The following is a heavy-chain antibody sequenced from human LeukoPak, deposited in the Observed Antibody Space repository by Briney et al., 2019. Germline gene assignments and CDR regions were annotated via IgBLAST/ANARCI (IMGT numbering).Heavy chain of an antibody. CDR1: GYTFTGQF. CDR2: IIPIFGTA. D-gene: IGHD2-15*01. V-gene: IGHV1-69*13. CDR3: ARKGYCSGGSCYLPRAFDI. J-gene: IGHJ3*02. Sequence: SVKVSCKASGYTFTGQFLHWVRQAPGQGLEWMGGIIPIFGTANYAQKFQGRVTITADESTSTAYMELSSLRSEDTAVYYCARKGYCSGGSCYLPRAFDIWGQGTMVTVSS.